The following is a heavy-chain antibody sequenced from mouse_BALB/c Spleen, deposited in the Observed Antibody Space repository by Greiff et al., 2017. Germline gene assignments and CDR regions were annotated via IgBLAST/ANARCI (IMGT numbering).Heavy chain of an antibody. CDR2: IWGDGST. Sequence: VKLMESGPGLVAPSQSLSITCTASGFSLTGYGVNWVRQPPGKGLEWLGMIWGDGSTDYNSALKSRLSIIKDNSKSQVFLKMNSLQTDDTAGYYCARDPAGWYFDVWGAGTTVTVSA. D-gene: IGHD3-1*01. J-gene: IGHJ1*01. CDR1: GFSLTGYG. CDR3: ARDPAGWYFDV. V-gene: IGHV2-6-7*01.